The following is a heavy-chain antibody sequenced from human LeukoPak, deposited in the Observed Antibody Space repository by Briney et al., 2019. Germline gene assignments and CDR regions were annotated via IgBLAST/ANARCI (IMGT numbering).Heavy chain of an antibody. V-gene: IGHV3-30*18. Sequence: GGSLRLSCAASGFTFSGYGMHWVRQAPGKGLEWVAVISYDGSNKYYADSVKGRFTISRDNSKNTLYLQMNSLRAEDTAVYYCAKESGGRYSYGFGVAGFDYWGQGTLVTVSS. D-gene: IGHD5-18*01. J-gene: IGHJ4*02. CDR3: AKESGGRYSYGFGVAGFDY. CDR1: GFTFSGYG. CDR2: ISYDGSNK.